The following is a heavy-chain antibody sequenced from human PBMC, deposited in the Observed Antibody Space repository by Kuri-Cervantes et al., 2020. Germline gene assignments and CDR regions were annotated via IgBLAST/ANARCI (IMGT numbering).Heavy chain of an antibody. J-gene: IGHJ2*01. CDR1: GFTFSSYR. CDR3: AREGGTPRDWYFDL. Sequence: GGSLRLSCAASGFTFSSYRMNWVRQAPGKGLEWVSYIDSSSSSIYYADSVKVRFTISRDNAKNSLYLQMNGLRAEDTAVYYCAREGGTPRDWYFDLWGRGTLVTVSS. V-gene: IGHV3-48*01. CDR2: IDSSSSSI. D-gene: IGHD2-15*01.